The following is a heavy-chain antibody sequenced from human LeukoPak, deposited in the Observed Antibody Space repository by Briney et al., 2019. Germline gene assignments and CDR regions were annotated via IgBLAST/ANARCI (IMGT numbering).Heavy chain of an antibody. D-gene: IGHD3-22*01. V-gene: IGHV3-15*01. Sequence: GGSLRLSCAASGFTFTNAWMSWVRQAPGKGLEWVGRIKSKTDGGTTDYAAPVKGRFTISRDDSKNTLYLQMNSLKTGDTAVYYCTTGYYYDSSGYYSWGQGTLVTVSS. CDR3: TTGYYYDSSGYYS. J-gene: IGHJ1*01. CDR2: IKSKTDGGTT. CDR1: GFTFTNAW.